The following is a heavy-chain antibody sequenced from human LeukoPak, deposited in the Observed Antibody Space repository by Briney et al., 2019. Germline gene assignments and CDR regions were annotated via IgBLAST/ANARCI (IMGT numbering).Heavy chain of an antibody. D-gene: IGHD4-17*01. CDR1: GYSFTSYW. CDR3: ARHEGRYGDYVGSDY. J-gene: IGHJ4*02. CDR2: IYPGDSDT. V-gene: IGHV5-51*01. Sequence: GESLKISCKGSGYSFTSYWIGWVRQMPGKGLEWMGIIYPGDSDTRYSPSFQGQVTISADKSISTAYLQWSSLKASDTAMYYCARHEGRYGDYVGSDYWGQGTLVTVSS.